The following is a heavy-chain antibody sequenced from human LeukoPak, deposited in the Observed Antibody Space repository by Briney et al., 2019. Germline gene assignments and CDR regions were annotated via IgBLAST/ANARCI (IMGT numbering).Heavy chain of an antibody. D-gene: IGHD5-24*01. CDR3: ARDTPIPTQMTAIKNYFDY. Sequence: PGGSLRLSCAASGFTFSSYAMHWVRQAPGKGLEWVAVISYDGSNKYYADSVKGRFTISRDNSKNTLYLQMNSLRAEDTALYYCARDTPIPTQMTAIKNYFDYWGQGTLVTVSS. J-gene: IGHJ4*02. CDR2: ISYDGSNK. CDR1: GFTFSSYA. V-gene: IGHV3-30-3*01.